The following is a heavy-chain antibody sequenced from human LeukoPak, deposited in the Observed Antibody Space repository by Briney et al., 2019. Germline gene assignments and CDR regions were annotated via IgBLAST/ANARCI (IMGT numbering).Heavy chain of an antibody. CDR1: GGSISSYY. V-gene: IGHV4-59*01. J-gene: IGHJ4*02. CDR2: IYYSGST. Sequence: SETLSLTCTVSGGSISSYYWSWIRQPPGKGLEWIGYIYYSGSTNYNPSLKSRVTISVDTSKNQFSLKLSSVTAADTAVYYGARLYSYGYVDYWGQGTLVTVSS. D-gene: IGHD5-18*01. CDR3: ARLYSYGYVDY.